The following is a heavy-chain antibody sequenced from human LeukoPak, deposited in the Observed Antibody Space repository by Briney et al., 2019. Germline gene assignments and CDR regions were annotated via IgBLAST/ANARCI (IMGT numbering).Heavy chain of an antibody. CDR3: ANVDGFDY. V-gene: IGHV3-7*01. CDR1: GFTFNTYW. CDR2: IKQDGSET. J-gene: IGHJ4*02. Sequence: GGSVCLSCATSGFTFNTYWMSWLGPAQGKGLEWVVNIKQDGSETYYEVPVKGRFTIFRDNAKNSLYLQMDSLEGEDNAEFSCANVDGFDYWGQGTLVIVSS.